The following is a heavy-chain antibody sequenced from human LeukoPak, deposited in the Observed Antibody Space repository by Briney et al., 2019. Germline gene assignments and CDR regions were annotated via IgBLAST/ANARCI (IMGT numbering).Heavy chain of an antibody. J-gene: IGHJ4*02. CDR3: EQKTAYDILTGYYFPTPVFDY. D-gene: IGHD3-9*01. Sequence: GGSLRLSCAASGFTFSSYAMHWVRQAPGKGLEWVAVISYDGSNKYYADSVKGRFTISRDNSKNTLYLQMNSLRAEDTAVYFCEQKTAYDILTGYYFPTPVFDYWGQGTLVTVSS. CDR1: GFTFSSYA. V-gene: IGHV3-30-3*01. CDR2: ISYDGSNK.